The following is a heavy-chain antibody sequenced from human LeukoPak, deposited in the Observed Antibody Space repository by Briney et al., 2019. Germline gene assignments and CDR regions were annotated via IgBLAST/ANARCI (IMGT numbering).Heavy chain of an antibody. CDR3: ARRSAFEGILDY. CDR1: GYSFTSYG. Sequence: GESLKISCKGSGYSFTSYGIGWVRQMPGKGLEWMGIIYPGDSDTRYSPSFQGQVTISPDKSISTASLQWSSPKASDTAMYYCARRSAFEGILDYWGQGTLVTVSS. V-gene: IGHV5-51*01. J-gene: IGHJ4*01. D-gene: IGHD3-3*02. CDR2: IYPGDSDT.